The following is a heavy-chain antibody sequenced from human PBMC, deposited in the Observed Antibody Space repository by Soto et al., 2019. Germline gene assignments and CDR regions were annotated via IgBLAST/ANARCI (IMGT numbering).Heavy chain of an antibody. CDR2: INVDGDSN. CDR1: VVSIDTYS. Sequence: GGSLRLSCIVSVVSIDTYSMSLVRQAPGKGLECVSGINVDGDSNHYADAVKGRVTISRENYKNTMYLQMNSLRAEDTAAYYCARETGGAVAGPYYYYGMDVWRQGKTVTVSS. V-gene: IGHV3-23*01. J-gene: IGHJ6*02. D-gene: IGHD6-19*01. CDR3: ARETGGAVAGPYYYYGMDV.